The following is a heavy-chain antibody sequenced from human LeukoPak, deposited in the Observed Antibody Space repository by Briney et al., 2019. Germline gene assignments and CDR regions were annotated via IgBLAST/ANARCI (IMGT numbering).Heavy chain of an antibody. Sequence: SETLSLTCTVSGGSISSYYWSWTRQPAGKGLEWIGRIYTSGSTNYNPSLKSRVTMSVDTSKNQFSLKLSSVTAADTAVYYCARGDFWSGNDAFDIWGQGTMVTVSS. CDR3: ARGDFWSGNDAFDI. CDR1: GGSISSYY. V-gene: IGHV4-4*07. D-gene: IGHD3-3*01. J-gene: IGHJ3*02. CDR2: IYTSGST.